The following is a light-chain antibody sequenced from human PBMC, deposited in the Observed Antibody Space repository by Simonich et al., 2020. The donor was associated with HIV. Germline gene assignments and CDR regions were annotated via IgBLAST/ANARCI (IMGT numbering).Light chain of an antibody. V-gene: IGKV4-1*01. CDR1: QSVLYSSHHKNY. Sequence: DIVMTQSPDSLAVSLGEGATINCKSSQSVLYSSHHKNYLAWYQKKTGQPPKLLIYRASTRESGVPDRFSGSGSGTDFTLTIDSLQAEDVAFYYCHQYYTIPLTFGGGTKVEIK. CDR2: RAS. J-gene: IGKJ4*01. CDR3: HQYYTIPLT.